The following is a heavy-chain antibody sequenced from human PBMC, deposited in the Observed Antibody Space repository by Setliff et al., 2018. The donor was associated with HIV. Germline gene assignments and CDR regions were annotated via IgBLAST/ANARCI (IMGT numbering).Heavy chain of an antibody. J-gene: IGHJ5*02. V-gene: IGHV1-3*01. D-gene: IGHD6-6*01. CDR3: ARGFSVYSSSDPLLNWLDP. Sequence: ASVKVSCKASGYTFTSYTLHWVRQAPGQRLEWMGWINAGNGNTKFSQKFQGRVTITRDTSASTAYMDLSSLRSEDTAVYYCARGFSVYSSSDPLLNWLDPWGQGTLVTVTS. CDR2: INAGNGNT. CDR1: GYTFTSYT.